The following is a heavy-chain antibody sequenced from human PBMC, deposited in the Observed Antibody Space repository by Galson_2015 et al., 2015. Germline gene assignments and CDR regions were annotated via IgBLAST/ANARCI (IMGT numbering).Heavy chain of an antibody. J-gene: IGHJ4*02. V-gene: IGHV1-3*01. Sequence: SVKVSCKASGYTFTSYAMHWVRQAPGQRLEWMGWINAGNGNTKYSQKFQGRVTITRDTSASTAYMELSSLRSEDTAVYYCARSIQLWVPCDYWGQGTLVTVSS. CDR2: INAGNGNT. CDR3: ARSIQLWVPCDY. CDR1: GYTFTSYA. D-gene: IGHD5-18*01.